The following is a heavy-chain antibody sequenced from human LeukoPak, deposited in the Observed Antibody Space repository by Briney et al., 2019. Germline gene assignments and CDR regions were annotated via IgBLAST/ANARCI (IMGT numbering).Heavy chain of an antibody. Sequence: ASVKVSCQASGYTFTSYYMHWVRQAPGQGLEWMGIINPSGGSTSYAQKFRGRVTMTRDMSTSTVYMELSSLRSEDTAVYYCARDRGGSSGNDYWGQGTLVTVSS. CDR1: GYTFTSYY. V-gene: IGHV1-46*01. D-gene: IGHD6-6*01. CDR2: INPSGGST. CDR3: ARDRGGSSGNDY. J-gene: IGHJ4*02.